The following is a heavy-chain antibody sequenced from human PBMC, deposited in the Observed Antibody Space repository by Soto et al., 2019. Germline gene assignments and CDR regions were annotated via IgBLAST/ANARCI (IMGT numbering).Heavy chain of an antibody. V-gene: IGHV1-69*02. D-gene: IGHD3-10*01. CDR2: VNPIVSMS. CDR1: GDTFNFYS. Sequence: QVQLVQSGAEVKRPGSSVKVSCKASGDTFNFYSINWVRQAPGVGLEWMGRVNPIVSMSNYAQKFQGRVTMTADKSTSTSYMELSSRRSGDTAIYYCASSYGSGYRAFDYWGQGALVTVSS. J-gene: IGHJ4*02. CDR3: ASSYGSGYRAFDY.